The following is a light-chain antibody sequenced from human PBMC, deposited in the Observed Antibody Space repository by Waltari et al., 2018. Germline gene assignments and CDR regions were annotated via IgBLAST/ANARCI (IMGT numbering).Light chain of an antibody. V-gene: IGKV1-39*01. CDR1: QNINNY. Sequence: DIQMTQSPSSLSASVGNRFTITCRASQNINNYFNWYQQEPGKAPKLLIYAASSLQGGVPSKFSGSGSGTDFTLTISSLQPEDFAVYYCQQSYSAPITFGQGTRLEI. J-gene: IGKJ5*01. CDR2: AAS. CDR3: QQSYSAPIT.